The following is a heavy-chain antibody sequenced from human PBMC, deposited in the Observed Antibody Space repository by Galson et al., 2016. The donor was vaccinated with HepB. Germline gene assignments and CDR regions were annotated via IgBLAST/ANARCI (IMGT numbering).Heavy chain of an antibody. D-gene: IGHD3-16*01. V-gene: IGHV3-23*01. J-gene: IGHJ4*02. CDR3: AKTMGQDCFDY. Sequence: SLRLSCAASGSTFSSYAMSWVRHAPGKGLEWVPQFTGSGGSTSYADSVKGRFTISRDISKNTVYVQMNSLRGEDTAVYYCAKTMGQDCFDYWGQGTLVTVSP. CDR1: GSTFSSYA. CDR2: FTGSGGST.